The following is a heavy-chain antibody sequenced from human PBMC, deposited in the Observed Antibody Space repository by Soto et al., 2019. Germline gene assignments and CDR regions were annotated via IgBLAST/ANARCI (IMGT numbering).Heavy chain of an antibody. CDR1: GFTFSSYA. J-gene: IGHJ4*02. Sequence: VGSLRLSCAASGFTFSSYAMHWVRQAPGKGLEWVAVISYDGSNKYYADSVKGRFTISRDNSKNTLYLQMNSLRAEDTAVYYCAREGLSGWYGSGYFDYWGQGTLVTVSS. CDR2: ISYDGSNK. D-gene: IGHD6-19*01. CDR3: AREGLSGWYGSGYFDY. V-gene: IGHV3-30-3*01.